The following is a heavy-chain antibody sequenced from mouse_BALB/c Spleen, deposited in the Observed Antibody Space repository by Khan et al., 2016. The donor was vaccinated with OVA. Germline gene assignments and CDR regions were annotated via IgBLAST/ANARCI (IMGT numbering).Heavy chain of an antibody. V-gene: IGHV9-3*02. D-gene: IGHD3-1*01. Sequence: QIQLVQSGPELKKPGETVKISCKASGFTFTNYGMNWVKQAPGKGLKWMGWIKINTGESTYAEEFKGRFVFSLETSASTAYLPINTLNNEDTTTYFCAIVLGLLFAMDYWGQGTSVTVSS. J-gene: IGHJ4*01. CDR1: GFTFTNYG. CDR2: IKINTGES. CDR3: AIVLGLLFAMDY.